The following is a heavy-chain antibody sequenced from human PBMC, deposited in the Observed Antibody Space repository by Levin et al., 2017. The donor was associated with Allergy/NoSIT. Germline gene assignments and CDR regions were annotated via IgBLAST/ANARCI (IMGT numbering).Heavy chain of an antibody. CDR2: ISYDGSNK. CDR1: GFTFSSYA. V-gene: IGHV3-30-3*01. J-gene: IGHJ4*02. CDR3: AREVGIG. Sequence: PGGSLRLSCAASGFTFSSYAMHWVRQAPGKGLEWVAVISYDGSNKYYADSVKGRFTISRDNSKNTLYLQMNSLRAEDTAVYYCAREVGIGWGQGTLVTVSS. D-gene: IGHD1-14*01.